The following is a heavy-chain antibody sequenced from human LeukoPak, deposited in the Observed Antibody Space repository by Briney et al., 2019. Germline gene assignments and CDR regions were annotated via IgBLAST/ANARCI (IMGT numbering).Heavy chain of an antibody. CDR2: IYDSGST. CDR1: GGSIRSYY. V-gene: IGHV4-59*12. J-gene: IGHJ4*02. CDR3: ARRVVVAPHFDY. Sequence: SETLSLTCTVSGGSIRSYYWSWIRQPPGKGLEWIGYIYDSGSTNYNPSLESRVTISVDTSKNQFSLKLSSVTAADTAVYYCARRVVVAPHFDYWGQGTLVTVSS. D-gene: IGHD3-22*01.